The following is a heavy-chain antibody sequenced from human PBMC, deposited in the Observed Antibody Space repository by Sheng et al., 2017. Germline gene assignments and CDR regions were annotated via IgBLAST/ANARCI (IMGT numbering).Heavy chain of an antibody. Sequence: QLQLQESGPGLVKPSETLSLTCTVSGGSISSSPYCCGWIRQPPREGAWSGLGVSVIMGGTYYKPSLKSRVTISVDTSNNHFSLKLSSVTAADTAVYYCAREVHSQPDYWGQGTLVTVSS. CDR3: AREVHSQPDY. CDR2: SVIMGGT. J-gene: IGHJ4*02. D-gene: IGHD4-4*01. CDR1: GGSISSSPYC. V-gene: IGHV4-39*02.